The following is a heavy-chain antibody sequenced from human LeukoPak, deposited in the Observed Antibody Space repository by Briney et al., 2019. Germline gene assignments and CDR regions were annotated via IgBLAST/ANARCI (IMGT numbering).Heavy chain of an antibody. V-gene: IGHV5-10-1*01. CDR2: IDPSDSYT. J-gene: IGHJ4*02. CDR1: GYSFTNYW. Sequence: GESLKISCKGSGYSFTNYWISWVRQMPGKGLEWMGRIDPSDSYTNYSPSFQGHVTISADKSISTAYLQWSSLKASDTAMYYCALDYGGNSGPYYWGQGTLVTVSS. D-gene: IGHD4-23*01. CDR3: ALDYGGNSGPYY.